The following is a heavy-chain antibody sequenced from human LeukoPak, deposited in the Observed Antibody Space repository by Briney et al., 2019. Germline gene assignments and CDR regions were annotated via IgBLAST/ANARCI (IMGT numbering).Heavy chain of an antibody. V-gene: IGHV4-4*07. D-gene: IGHD3-10*01. J-gene: IGHJ4*02. CDR2: IYTSGST. CDR1: GGSISSYY. CDR3: ARDQSILDGSGSYYPYYFDY. Sequence: SETLSLTCTVSGGSISSYYWSWIRQPAGKGLEWIGRIYTSGSTNYNPSLKSRVTMSVDTSKNQFSLKLSSVTAADTAVYYCARDQSILDGSGSYYPYYFDYWGQGTLVTVSS.